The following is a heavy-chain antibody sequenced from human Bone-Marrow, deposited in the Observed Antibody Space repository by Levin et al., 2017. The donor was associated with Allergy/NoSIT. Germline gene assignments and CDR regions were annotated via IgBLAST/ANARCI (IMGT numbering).Heavy chain of an antibody. CDR2: ISAGGHTI. J-gene: IGHJ4*02. CDR1: EFTFRDYY. D-gene: IGHD2-8*02. Sequence: KPGGSLRLSCAASEFTFRDYYMNWIRQAPGKGLEWISYISAGGHTIYYTDSVKGRFTISRDDAKHSLYLQMNSLRAEDTAVYYCAAETGGHYALDFWGQGTLVTVSS. V-gene: IGHV3-11*01. CDR3: AAETGGHYALDF.